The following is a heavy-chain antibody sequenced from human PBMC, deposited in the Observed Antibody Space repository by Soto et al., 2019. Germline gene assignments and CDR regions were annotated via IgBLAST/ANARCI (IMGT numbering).Heavy chain of an antibody. CDR1: GYTFTSYG. CDR3: AREIIYGDYEVDY. V-gene: IGHV1-18*01. J-gene: IGHJ4*02. CDR2: ISAYNGNT. D-gene: IGHD4-17*01. Sequence: ASVKVSCKASGYTFTSYGISWVRQAPGQGLEWMGWISAYNGNTNYAQKLQGRVTMTTDTSTSTVYMELRSLRSDDTAVYYCAREIIYGDYEVDYWGQGTLVTVSS.